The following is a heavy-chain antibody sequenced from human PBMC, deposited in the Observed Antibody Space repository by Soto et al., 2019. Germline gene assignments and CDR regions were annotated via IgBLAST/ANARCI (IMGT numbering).Heavy chain of an antibody. CDR1: GDSVSSNSAA. CDR2: TYYRSKWYN. D-gene: IGHD6-6*01. CDR3: ARSSSSSVSRNFDY. J-gene: IGHJ4*02. V-gene: IGHV6-1*01. Sequence: SPTLSLTCAISGDSVSSNSAAWNWIRQSPSRGLEWLGRTYYRSKWYNDYAVSVKSRITINPDTSKNQFSLQLNSVTPEDTAVYYCARSSSSSVSRNFDYWGQGTLVTVSS.